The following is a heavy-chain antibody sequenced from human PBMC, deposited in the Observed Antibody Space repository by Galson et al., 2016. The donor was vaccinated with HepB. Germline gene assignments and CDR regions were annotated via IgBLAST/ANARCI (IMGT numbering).Heavy chain of an antibody. CDR1: GFIFDDYG. Sequence: SLRLSCAASGFIFDDYGMTWVRQVPGKGLEWVSGINWNGGSTGYADPVKGRFTISRDNAKNSLYLQMNSLRAEDTALYYCARVFCSGGYCYRGYYYGMDVWGQGTTATVSS. CDR3: ARVFCSGGYCYRGYYYGMDV. D-gene: IGHD2-15*01. V-gene: IGHV3-20*04. J-gene: IGHJ6*02. CDR2: INWNGGST.